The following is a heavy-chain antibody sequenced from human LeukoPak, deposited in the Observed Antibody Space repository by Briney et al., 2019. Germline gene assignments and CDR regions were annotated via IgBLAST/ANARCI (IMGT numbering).Heavy chain of an antibody. CDR3: AKQGSTWVPGY. V-gene: IGHV3-23*01. Sequence: GGSLRLSCTASGFTFTNYALAWVRQAPGKGLEWVSTIRSGGSETYYSDSVKGRFIIAGDTSKSTLYLQMNSLTAADTAVYYCAKQGSTWVPGYWGQGTLVIVSS. D-gene: IGHD6-13*01. J-gene: IGHJ4*02. CDR2: IRSGGSET. CDR1: GFTFTNYA.